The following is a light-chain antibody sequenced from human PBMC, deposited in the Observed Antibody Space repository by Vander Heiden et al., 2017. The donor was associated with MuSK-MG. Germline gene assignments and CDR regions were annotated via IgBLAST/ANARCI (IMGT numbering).Light chain of an antibody. CDR1: QSISSY. Sequence: DIQMTQSPSSLSASVGDRVTITCRASQSISSYLNWYQQKPGKAPKLLIYAASSLQSGVPSRFSGSGSGTDFTLTISRLQPEDFATYYCQQNDSTPLTFGGGTKVEIK. V-gene: IGKV1-39*01. J-gene: IGKJ4*01. CDR3: QQNDSTPLT. CDR2: AAS.